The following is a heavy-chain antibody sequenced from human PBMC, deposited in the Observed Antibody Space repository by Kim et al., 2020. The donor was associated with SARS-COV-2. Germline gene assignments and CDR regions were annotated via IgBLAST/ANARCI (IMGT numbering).Heavy chain of an antibody. Sequence: GGERYYVDSVKGRFTISRDNAKNSLYLQMNSLRVEDTAVYYCAGSVFGDNYWGQGTLVSVSS. D-gene: IGHD3-10*02. V-gene: IGHV3-7*01. CDR2: GGER. CDR3: AGSVFGDNY. J-gene: IGHJ4*02.